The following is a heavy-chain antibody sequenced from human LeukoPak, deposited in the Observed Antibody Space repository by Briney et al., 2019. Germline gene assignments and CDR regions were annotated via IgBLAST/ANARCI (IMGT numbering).Heavy chain of an antibody. V-gene: IGHV1-3*01. Sequence: ASVKVSCKASGYTFTSYAMHWVRQAPGQRLEWMGWINAGNGNTKYSQKFQGRVTITRDTSASTAYMELSSLRSEDTAVYYCARARGYSGYDYPKNWFDPWGQGTLVTVSS. CDR2: INAGNGNT. D-gene: IGHD5-12*01. CDR1: GYTFTSYA. J-gene: IGHJ5*02. CDR3: ARARGYSGYDYPKNWFDP.